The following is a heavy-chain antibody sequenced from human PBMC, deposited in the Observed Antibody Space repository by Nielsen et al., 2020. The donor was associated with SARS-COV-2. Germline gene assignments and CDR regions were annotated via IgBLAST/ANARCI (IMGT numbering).Heavy chain of an antibody. J-gene: IGHJ4*02. D-gene: IGHD3-16*01. CDR3: AKDVPMTGGGALLY. Sequence: GESLKISCTSSEYSFTDAWMTWVRQAPGKGLEWIGHIRSEANGGTTDYAASVRGRFALSRDDGKRTIYLQMNSLTNEDTAVYYCAKDVPMTGGGALLYWGQGALVTVSS. CDR2: IRSEANGGTT. V-gene: IGHV3-15*05. CDR1: EYSFTDAW.